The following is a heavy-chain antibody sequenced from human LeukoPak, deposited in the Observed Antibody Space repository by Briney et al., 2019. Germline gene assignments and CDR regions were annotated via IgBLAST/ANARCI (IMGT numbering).Heavy chain of an antibody. Sequence: PGGSLRLSCAASRFTFSNYGVNWVRQAPGKGLEWVSYINSRSSTIYYADSVRGRFTISRDNAKNSLYLQMNSLKAEDTAMDYCAREVGTPQAFDIWGQGTMVTVSS. D-gene: IGHD1-26*01. V-gene: IGHV3-48*01. CDR3: AREVGTPQAFDI. CDR2: INSRSSTI. J-gene: IGHJ3*02. CDR1: RFTFSNYG.